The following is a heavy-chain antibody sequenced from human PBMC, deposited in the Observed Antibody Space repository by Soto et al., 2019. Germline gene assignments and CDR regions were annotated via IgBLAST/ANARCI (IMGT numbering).Heavy chain of an antibody. V-gene: IGHV4-30-2*01. D-gene: IGHD2-21*01. CDR2: IYHSGST. CDR1: GGSISSGGYS. CDR3: ARGNVVAIDY. Sequence: QLQLQEPGSGLVKPSQTLSLTCAVSGGSISSGGYSWSWIRQPPGKGLEWIGYIYHSGSTYYNPSLKSRVTISVDRSKNQFSLKLSSVTAADTAVYYCARGNVVAIDYWGQGTLVTVSS. J-gene: IGHJ4*02.